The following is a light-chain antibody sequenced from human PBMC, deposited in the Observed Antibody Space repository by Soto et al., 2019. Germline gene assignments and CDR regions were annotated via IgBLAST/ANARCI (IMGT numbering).Light chain of an antibody. Sequence: DIQMTQSPSSVSASVGDRLTITCRVSRDISNSLAWYQQTPGKAPKLLIYGASSLASGVPSRFSGSGSGTEFTLTISSLQPDDFATYYCQQHNGYSERMFGQGTKVDNK. J-gene: IGKJ1*01. V-gene: IGKV1-5*01. CDR2: GAS. CDR3: QQHNGYSERM. CDR1: RDISNS.